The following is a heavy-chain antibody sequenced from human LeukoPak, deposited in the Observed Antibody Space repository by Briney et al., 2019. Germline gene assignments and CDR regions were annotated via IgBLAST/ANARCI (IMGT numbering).Heavy chain of an antibody. J-gene: IGHJ3*02. CDR1: GLTLSNYW. CDR2: IKQDGSEK. V-gene: IGHV3-7*03. D-gene: IGHD1-26*01. Sequence: GGSLKLSCTASGLTLSNYWMIWVRQAPGKGLQWVAKIKQDGSEKYYVDSVKGRFTISRDNAENSLYLQMNSLRVEDTAVYYCARELRLLIDIWGQGTMVTVSS. CDR3: ARELRLLIDI.